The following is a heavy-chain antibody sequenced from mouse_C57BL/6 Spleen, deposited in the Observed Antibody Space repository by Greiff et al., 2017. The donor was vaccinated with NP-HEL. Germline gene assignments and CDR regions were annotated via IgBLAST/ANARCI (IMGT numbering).Heavy chain of an antibody. CDR2: INPSSGYT. CDR3: ARDNYSKGFAY. Sequence: VQLQQSGAELARPGASVKMSCKASGYTFPSYTMHWVKQRPGQGLEWIGYINPSSGYTKYNQKFKDKATLTADKSSSTAYMQLSSLTSEDSAGYYCARDNYSKGFAYWGQGTLVTVSA. V-gene: IGHV1-4*01. CDR1: GYTFPSYT. D-gene: IGHD2-5*01. J-gene: IGHJ3*01.